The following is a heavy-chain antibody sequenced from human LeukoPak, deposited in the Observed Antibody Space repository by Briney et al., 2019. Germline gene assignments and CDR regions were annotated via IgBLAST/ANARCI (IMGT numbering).Heavy chain of an antibody. CDR3: ARAPSSGYYSGLDDAFDI. CDR1: GGSISSYY. CDR2: IYHSGST. Sequence: SETLSLTCTVSGGSISSYYWSWIRQPPGKGLEWIGYIYHSGSTYYNPSLKSRVTISVDRSKNQFSLKLSSVTAADTAVYYCARAPSSGYYSGLDDAFDIWGQGTMVTVSS. D-gene: IGHD3-22*01. J-gene: IGHJ3*02. V-gene: IGHV4-59*12.